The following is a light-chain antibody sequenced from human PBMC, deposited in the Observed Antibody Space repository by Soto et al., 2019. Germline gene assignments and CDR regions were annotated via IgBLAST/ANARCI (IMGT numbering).Light chain of an antibody. CDR1: ISDVGAYNY. CDR2: EVS. V-gene: IGLV2-14*01. Sequence: QSVLTQPASVSGSPGQSITISCTGTISDVGAYNYVSWYQQHPGKAPKLMIFEVSNRPSGISNRFSGSKSGNTASLSISGLQAEDEGDYYCSSYTSSSTYVFGTGTKLTVL. J-gene: IGLJ1*01. CDR3: SSYTSSSTYV.